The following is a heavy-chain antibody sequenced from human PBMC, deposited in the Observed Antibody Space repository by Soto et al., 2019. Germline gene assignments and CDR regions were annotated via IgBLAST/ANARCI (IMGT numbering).Heavy chain of an antibody. CDR3: AKDSALVATIASFDY. CDR2: ISGSTGYT. D-gene: IGHD5-12*01. V-gene: IGHV3-23*01. Sequence: GGSLRLSCAASGFTFSTYAMSWVRQAPGKGLEWVSAISGSTGYTYYADSVKGRFTISRDNSKSTLYLEMNSLRAEDTALYYCAKDSALVATIASFDYWGQGTPVTVSS. J-gene: IGHJ4*02. CDR1: GFTFSTYA.